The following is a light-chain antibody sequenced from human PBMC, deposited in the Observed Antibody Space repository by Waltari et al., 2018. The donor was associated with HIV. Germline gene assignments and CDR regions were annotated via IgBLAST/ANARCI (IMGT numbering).Light chain of an antibody. CDR1: QSISSN. J-gene: IGKJ2*01. CDR2: GAS. V-gene: IGKV3-15*01. CDR3: QQYNAWPL. Sequence: ELVMTQSPATLSVSPGERATLSCRASQSISSNLAWYQQKPGQVPRLLIYGASTRATGIPARFSGSGSGTEFTLTISSQQSEDFAVYYCQQYNAWPLFGQGTKLEIK.